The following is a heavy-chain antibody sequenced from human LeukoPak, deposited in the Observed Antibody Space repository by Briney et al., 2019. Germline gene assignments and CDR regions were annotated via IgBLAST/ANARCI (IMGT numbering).Heavy chain of an antibody. D-gene: IGHD4-23*01. CDR3: VRDADGGNSWFDS. V-gene: IGHV3-7*01. Sequence: PGGSLRLSCAASGFTFSSYWMSWVRQAPGKGLEWVANIKQDGSEKYYVDSVKGRFTISRDNAKNSLYLQMNNLRDEDTAVYYCVRDADGGNSWFDSWGQGTLVTVSS. J-gene: IGHJ5*01. CDR1: GFTFSSYW. CDR2: IKQDGSEK.